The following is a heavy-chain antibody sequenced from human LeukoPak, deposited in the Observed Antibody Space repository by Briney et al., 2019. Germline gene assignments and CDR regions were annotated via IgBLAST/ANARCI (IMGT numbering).Heavy chain of an antibody. CDR2: MNPNSGNT. CDR1: GYTFTSYD. V-gene: IGHV1-8*01. Sequence: ASVKVSCKASGYTFTSYDINWVRQATGQGLEWMGWMNPNSGNTGYAQKFQGGVTMTRNTSISTAYMELSSLRSEDTAVYYCARDDGARALLRYFDWLPTNYYYGMDVWGQGTTVTVSS. D-gene: IGHD3-9*01. J-gene: IGHJ6*02. CDR3: ARDDGARALLRYFDWLPTNYYYGMDV.